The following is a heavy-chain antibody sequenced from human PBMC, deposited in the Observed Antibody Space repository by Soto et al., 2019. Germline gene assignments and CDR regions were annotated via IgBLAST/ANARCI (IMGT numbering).Heavy chain of an antibody. CDR3: ARGGLSNSGTYSKDS. CDR1: GFTFSSYW. V-gene: IGHV3-74*01. Sequence: GGSLRLSCAASGFTFSSYWMHWVRQGPGKGLVWVSRIKTDGSSTNYADSVKGRFTISRDNAKNTLYLQMNSLRAEDTAVYYCARGGLSNSGTYSKDSWGQGTLVTVSS. D-gene: IGHD3-10*01. CDR2: IKTDGSST. J-gene: IGHJ4*02.